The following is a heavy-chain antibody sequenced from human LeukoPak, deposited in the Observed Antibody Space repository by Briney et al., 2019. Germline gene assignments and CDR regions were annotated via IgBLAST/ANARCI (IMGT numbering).Heavy chain of an antibody. J-gene: IGHJ3*02. CDR3: AREYGSGWPQPYDAFDI. V-gene: IGHV4-4*07. CDR2: IYTSGST. CDR1: GGSISSYY. D-gene: IGHD6-19*01. Sequence: SETLSLTCTVSGGSISSYYWSWIRQPAGKGLEGIGPIYTSGSTNYNPSLKSRVTMSADTSKNQFSLKLSSVTAADTAVYYCAREYGSGWPQPYDAFDIWGQGTMVTVSS.